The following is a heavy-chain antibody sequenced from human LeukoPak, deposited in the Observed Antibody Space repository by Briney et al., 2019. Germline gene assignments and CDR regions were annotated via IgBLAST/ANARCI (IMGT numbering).Heavy chain of an antibody. J-gene: IGHJ4*02. D-gene: IGHD2-15*01. CDR3: AKGAAGDLVHFDY. Sequence: GGSLRLSCAASGFTFSSYAMSWVRQAPGKGLEWVSAISGSGGSTNYADSVKGRFTISRDNSKNTLYLQMNILRAEDTALYSCAKGAAGDLVHFDYWAREPWSPSPQ. CDR1: GFTFSSYA. V-gene: IGHV3-23*01. CDR2: ISGSGGST.